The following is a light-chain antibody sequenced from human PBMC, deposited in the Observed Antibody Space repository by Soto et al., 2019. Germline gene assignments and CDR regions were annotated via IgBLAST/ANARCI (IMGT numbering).Light chain of an antibody. CDR1: SSDVGGYNY. Sequence: QSVLTQPASVSGSPGQSITISCTGTSSDVGGYNYVSWYQQHPGKAPKLMIYDVSNRPSGVSNRFSGSKSGNTASLTISGLQAEDEADYYCSSYTSSSPLVFGTGTKLPS. J-gene: IGLJ1*01. CDR3: SSYTSSSPLV. CDR2: DVS. V-gene: IGLV2-14*01.